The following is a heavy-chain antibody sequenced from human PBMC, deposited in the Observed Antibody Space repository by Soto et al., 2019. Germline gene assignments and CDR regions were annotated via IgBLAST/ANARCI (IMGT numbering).Heavy chain of an antibody. CDR2: IYYSGST. CDR3: ARERVWAAVAGTEAWFEP. V-gene: IGHV4-61*01. J-gene: IGHJ5*02. Sequence: PSETLSLTCTVSVASVSSATYYWNWILHPPGKGLEGIGYIYYSGSTNYNPSLKSRVTISVDTSKNQFSLKLSSVTAADTAVYYCARERVWAAVAGTEAWFEPWGQGTMVTVSS. D-gene: IGHD6-19*01. CDR1: VASVSSATYY.